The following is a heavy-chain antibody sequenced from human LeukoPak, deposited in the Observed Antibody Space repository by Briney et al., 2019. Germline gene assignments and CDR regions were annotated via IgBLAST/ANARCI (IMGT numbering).Heavy chain of an antibody. Sequence: SETLSLTCTVSGGSISSSSYYWGWIRQPPGKGLEWIGSIYYSGGTYYNPSPKSRVTISVTTSKNQFSLKLSSVTAADTAVYYCARHVVDTAMNWGQGTLVTVSS. V-gene: IGHV4-39*01. J-gene: IGHJ4*02. CDR3: ARHVVDTAMN. D-gene: IGHD5-18*01. CDR1: GGSISSSSYY. CDR2: IYYSGGT.